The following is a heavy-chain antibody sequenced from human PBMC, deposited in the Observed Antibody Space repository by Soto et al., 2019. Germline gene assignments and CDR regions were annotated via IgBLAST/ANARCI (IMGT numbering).Heavy chain of an antibody. Sequence: QVQLQESGPGLVKPSETLSLTCTVSGGSITNYYCSWFRQPPGQGLEWIGYINYDGYSAYILSLKRHVTLSMDAPQTQSSLMLASVTATDTAVYYCARHGFGPLHGLVDVWGPGTTVIVSS. CDR2: INYDGYS. CDR3: ARHGFGPLHGLVDV. V-gene: IGHV4-59*08. D-gene: IGHD3-10*01. J-gene: IGHJ6*02. CDR1: GGSITNYY.